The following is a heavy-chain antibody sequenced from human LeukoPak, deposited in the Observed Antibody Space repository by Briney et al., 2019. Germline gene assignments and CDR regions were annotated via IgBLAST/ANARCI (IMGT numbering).Heavy chain of an antibody. J-gene: IGHJ6*03. Sequence: GGSLRLSCAASGFTFSSYWMSWVRQAPGKGLEWVANIKQDGSEKYYVDSVKGRFTISRDNAKNSLYLQMNSLRAEDTAVYYCSLWFEPTYYYYYYMDVWGKGTTVTVSS. CDR2: IKQDGSEK. CDR1: GFTFSSYW. CDR3: SLWFEPTYYYYYYMDV. D-gene: IGHD3-10*01. V-gene: IGHV3-7*01.